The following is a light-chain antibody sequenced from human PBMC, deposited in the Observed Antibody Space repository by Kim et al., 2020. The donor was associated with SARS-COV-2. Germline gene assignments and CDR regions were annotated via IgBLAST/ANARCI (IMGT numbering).Light chain of an antibody. V-gene: IGLV2-14*03. Sequence: GQSITISCPGTRSDIGGYNYVSWYQQHPGKVPKVIIYDVTKRPSGVSNRFSGSKSGNTASLSISGLQAEDEADYYCSSLTSSSYVVFGGGTQLTVL. CDR3: SSLTSSSYVV. J-gene: IGLJ2*01. CDR1: RSDIGGYNY. CDR2: DVT.